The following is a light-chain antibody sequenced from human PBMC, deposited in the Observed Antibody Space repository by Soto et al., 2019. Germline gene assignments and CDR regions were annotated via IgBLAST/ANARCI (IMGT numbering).Light chain of an antibody. CDR1: QSLLHITGETF. CDR2: EVS. V-gene: IGKV2D-29*02. J-gene: IGKJ5*01. Sequence: DVVMTQTPLSLSVASGQPASISCKSSQSLLHITGETFLFWYLQKPGQSPQLLIYEVSTRVSGVPYRFRGSGSGTDFTLEISRVETDDVGIYYCVQSTQLPPTFGQGTRL. CDR3: VQSTQLPPT.